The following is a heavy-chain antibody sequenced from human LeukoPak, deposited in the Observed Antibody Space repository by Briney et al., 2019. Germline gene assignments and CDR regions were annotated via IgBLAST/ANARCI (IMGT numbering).Heavy chain of an antibody. J-gene: IGHJ4*02. CDR3: ARESIAVAGAPFDY. D-gene: IGHD6-19*01. CDR2: ISSGSTI. CDR1: GFTFSSYE. Sequence: GGSLRLSCAASGFTFSSYEMNWVRQAPGKGLGWVSYISSGSTIYDADSVKGRFTISRDNAKNSLYLQMNSLRAEDTAVYYCARESIAVAGAPFDYWGQGTLVTVSS. V-gene: IGHV3-48*03.